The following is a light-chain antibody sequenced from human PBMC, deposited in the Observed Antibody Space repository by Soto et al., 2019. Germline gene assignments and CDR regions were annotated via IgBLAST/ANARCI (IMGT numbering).Light chain of an antibody. CDR3: SSYTSSSTRV. V-gene: IGLV2-14*03. Sequence: SVLTQPASVSGSPGQSITISCNRTSSDVGAYDYVSWYQQHPDKAPKLMIYEVSNRPSGVSNRFSGSKSVNTATLTISGLQAEDEADYYCSSYTSSSTRVFGTGTKVTVL. J-gene: IGLJ1*01. CDR2: EVS. CDR1: SSDVGAYDY.